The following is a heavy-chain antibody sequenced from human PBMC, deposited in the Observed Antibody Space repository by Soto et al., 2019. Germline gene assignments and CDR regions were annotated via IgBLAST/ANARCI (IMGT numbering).Heavy chain of an antibody. D-gene: IGHD3-22*01. V-gene: IGHV3-48*01. J-gene: IGHJ4*02. Sequence: GGSLRLSCAASGFTFSTYNMNWVRQAPGKGLEWVSYISTSSSTIYYADSVKGRFTISRDNAKNSLYLQMNSLRAEDTAVYYCARIMGSGYYFFDYWGQGT. CDR2: ISTSSSTI. CDR1: GFTFSTYN. CDR3: ARIMGSGYYFFDY.